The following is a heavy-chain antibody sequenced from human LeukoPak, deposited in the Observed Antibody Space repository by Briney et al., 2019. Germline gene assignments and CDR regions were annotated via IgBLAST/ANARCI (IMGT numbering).Heavy chain of an antibody. CDR3: ATAPPNDWYGAFDY. V-gene: IGHV3-9*01. J-gene: IGHJ4*02. D-gene: IGHD3-9*01. Sequence: GGSLRLSCAASRFTFDKYAMHWVRQAPGKGLEWVSGISWNSGAMGYADSVQGRFTISRDNARKSLYLQMNSLTAEDTALYYCATAPPNDWYGAFDYWGQGTLVTVSS. CDR2: ISWNSGAM. CDR1: RFTFDKYA.